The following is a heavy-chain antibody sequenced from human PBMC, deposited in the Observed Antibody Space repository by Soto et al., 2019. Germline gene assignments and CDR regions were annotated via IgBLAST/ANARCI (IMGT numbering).Heavy chain of an antibody. CDR1: GFMYNNSA. Sequence: VGSLRLSCKASGFMYNNSAMTWVRQAPGQVLQWVASVSDNGGSRGGTYYAASVKGRFTISRDNSKNTLYLQLDSLTGADTAVYYWARAKAVVIDAWDIWGQGTMVHVSS. CDR3: ARAKAVVIDAWDI. CDR2: VSDNGGSRGGT. D-gene: IGHD2-21*01. J-gene: IGHJ3*02. V-gene: IGHV3-23*01.